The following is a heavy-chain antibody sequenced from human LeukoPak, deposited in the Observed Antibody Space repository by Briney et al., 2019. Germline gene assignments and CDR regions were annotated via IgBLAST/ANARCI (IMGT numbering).Heavy chain of an antibody. V-gene: IGHV4-39*07. D-gene: IGHD3-10*01. CDR2: IYYSGST. CDR1: GGSISSSSYY. Sequence: PSETLSLTCTVSGGSISSSSYYWGWIRQPPGKGLEWIGSIYYSGSTYYNPSLKSRVTISVDTSKNQFSLKLSSVTAADTAVYYCARDKDYYGSGSYDYWGQGTLVTVSS. J-gene: IGHJ4*02. CDR3: ARDKDYYGSGSYDY.